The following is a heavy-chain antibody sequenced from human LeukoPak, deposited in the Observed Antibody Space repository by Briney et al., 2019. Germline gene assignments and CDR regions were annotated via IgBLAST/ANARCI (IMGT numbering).Heavy chain of an antibody. CDR1: GGSVSSRTYY. V-gene: IGHV4-61*01. D-gene: IGHD3-22*01. CDR3: ARAPYYYDNSGYFRFDY. Sequence: SETLPLTCTVSGGSVSSRTYYWSWIRQPPGKGPEWIGYIYSNGSTNYNPSLKSRVTISVDTSKNQFSLKLTSVTAADTAVYYCARAPYYYDNSGYFRFDYWGQGTLVTVSS. J-gene: IGHJ4*02. CDR2: IYSNGST.